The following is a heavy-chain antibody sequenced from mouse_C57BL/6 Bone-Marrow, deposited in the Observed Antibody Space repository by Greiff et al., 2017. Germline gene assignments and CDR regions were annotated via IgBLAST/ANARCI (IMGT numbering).Heavy chain of an antibody. CDR1: GFTFSDYY. Sequence: EVMLVESGGGLVQPGGSLKLSCAASGFTFSDYYMYWVRQTPEKRLEWVAYISNGGGSTYYPDTVKGRFTISRDNAKNTLYLQMSRLKSEDTAMYYCARHGGRQARDDWGQGTPVTVSA. CDR2: ISNGGGST. J-gene: IGHJ4*01. CDR3: ARHGGRQARDD. D-gene: IGHD1-1*02. V-gene: IGHV5-12*01.